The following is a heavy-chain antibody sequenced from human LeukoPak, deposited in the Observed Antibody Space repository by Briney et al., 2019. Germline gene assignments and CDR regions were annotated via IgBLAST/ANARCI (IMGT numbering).Heavy chain of an antibody. V-gene: IGHV4-34*01. J-gene: IGHJ4*02. CDR1: GGSLSGFF. CDR3: ARGGRNKYTSGDFAY. CDR2: VNQSGAS. D-gene: IGHD3-3*01. Sequence: PSETLSLTCAVSGGSLSGFFWSWIRQPPGKGLEWIGEVNQSGASNYNTSLKSRVTISVDTSTTQLSLMLTSVTAADTALYYCARGGRNKYTSGDFAYWGQGILVTVSS.